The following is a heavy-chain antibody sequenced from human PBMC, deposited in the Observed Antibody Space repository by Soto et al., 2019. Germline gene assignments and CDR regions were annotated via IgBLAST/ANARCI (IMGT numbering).Heavy chain of an antibody. CDR1: GFSLSTTGVG. CDR3: ARSLWFGELH. Sequence: QITLKESGPPLVKPTQTLTLTCSFSGFSLSTTGVGVGWIRQSPGKALEWLAIIYWDNDKRYSPSLKSRVTITKDTSKNQVVLTVTNMYPVDTCTYYCARSLWFGELHWGQGALVTVSS. D-gene: IGHD3-10*01. V-gene: IGHV2-5*02. J-gene: IGHJ4*02. CDR2: IYWDNDK.